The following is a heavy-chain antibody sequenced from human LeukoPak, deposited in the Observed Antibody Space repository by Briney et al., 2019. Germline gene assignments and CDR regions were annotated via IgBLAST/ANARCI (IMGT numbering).Heavy chain of an antibody. V-gene: IGHV1-2*02. J-gene: IGHJ5*02. Sequence: ASVKVSCKASGYTFTGYYMHWVRRAPGQGLEWMGWINPNSGGTNYAQKFQGRVTMTRDTSISTANMELSRLRSDDTAVYYCARARQIGTTRWFDPWGQGTLVTVSS. CDR3: ARARQIGTTRWFDP. CDR1: GYTFTGYY. D-gene: IGHD1-1*01. CDR2: INPNSGGT.